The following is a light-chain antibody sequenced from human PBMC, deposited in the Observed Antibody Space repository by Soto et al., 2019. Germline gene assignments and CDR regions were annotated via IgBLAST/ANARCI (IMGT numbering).Light chain of an antibody. CDR1: QSISSW. J-gene: IGKJ1*01. V-gene: IGKV1-5*03. CDR2: KAS. Sequence: DIQMTQYPSTLYASVGDRVNITCRASQSISSWLAWYQQKPGKAPKLLNYKASTLESGVPSNFSGSGSGTEFTLNISSLQPDDIETYLCKQDNSHSCTFGHGTNVDI. CDR3: KQDNSHSCT.